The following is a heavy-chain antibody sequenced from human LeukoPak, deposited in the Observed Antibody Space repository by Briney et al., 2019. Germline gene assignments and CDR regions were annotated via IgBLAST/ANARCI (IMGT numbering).Heavy chain of an antibody. V-gene: IGHV4-34*01. CDR2: INHSGST. Sequence: SETLSLTCAVYGGSFSGYYWSWIRQPPGKGLEWIGEINHSGSTNYNPSLKSRVTISVDTSKNQFSLKLSSVTAADTVVYYCARGRYVYCSSTSCYPRRDAFDIWGQGTMVTVSS. D-gene: IGHD2-2*01. J-gene: IGHJ3*02. CDR1: GGSFSGYY. CDR3: ARGRYVYCSSTSCYPRRDAFDI.